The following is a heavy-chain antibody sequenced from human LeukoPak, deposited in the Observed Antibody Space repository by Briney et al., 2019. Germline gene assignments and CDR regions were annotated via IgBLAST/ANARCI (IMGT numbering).Heavy chain of an antibody. CDR3: ARGFYGSGSYSKYYFDY. J-gene: IGHJ4*02. CDR2: INPSGGST. D-gene: IGHD3-10*01. Sequence: ASVKVSCKASGYTFTSYYMHWVRQAPGQGLEWMGIINPSGGSTSYAQKFQGRVTMTRDMSTSTVYMELSSLRSEDTAVYYCARGFYGSGSYSKYYFDYWGQGTLVTVSS. CDR1: GYTFTSYY. V-gene: IGHV1-46*01.